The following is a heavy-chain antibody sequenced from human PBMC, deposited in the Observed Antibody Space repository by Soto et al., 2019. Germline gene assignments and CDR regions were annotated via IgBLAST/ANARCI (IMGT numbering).Heavy chain of an antibody. J-gene: IGHJ6*02. V-gene: IGHV3-21*04. CDR3: TRDFDGPLQTRPRGFFYYYGMDV. CDR2: ISSSSSYI. D-gene: IGHD3-9*01. Sequence: GGSLRLSCAASGFTFSSYSMNWVRQAPGKGLEWVSSISSSSSYIYYADSVKGRFTISRDNAKNSLYLQMNSLKTEDTAVYYCTRDFDGPLQTRPRGFFYYYGMDVWGQGTTVTVSS. CDR1: GFTFSSYS.